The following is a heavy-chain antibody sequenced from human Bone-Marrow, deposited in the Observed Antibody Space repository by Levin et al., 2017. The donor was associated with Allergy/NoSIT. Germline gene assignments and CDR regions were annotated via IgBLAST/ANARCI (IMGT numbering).Heavy chain of an antibody. V-gene: IGHV3-30*18. CDR3: AKDSTTVTTGSEYFQH. J-gene: IGHJ1*01. CDR2: ISYDGSNK. D-gene: IGHD4-17*01. CDR1: GFTFSSYG. Sequence: PGGSLRLSCAASGFTFSSYGMHWVRQAPGKGLEWVAVISYDGSNKYYADSVKGRFTISRDNSKNTLYLQMNSLRAEDTAVYYCAKDSTTVTTGSEYFQHWGQGTLVTVSS.